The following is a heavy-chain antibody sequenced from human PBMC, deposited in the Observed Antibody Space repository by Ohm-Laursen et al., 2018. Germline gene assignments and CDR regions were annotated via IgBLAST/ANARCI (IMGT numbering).Heavy chain of an antibody. Sequence: GSLRLSCAASGFTFSTYWMSWVRQAPGKGLEWVANIKQDGSKTYYVDSVKGRFTISRDNAQNSLYLQMNSLRAEDTAVYYCARKLYYYDSGDKGWFDPWGQGTLVTVSS. J-gene: IGHJ5*02. V-gene: IGHV3-7*01. CDR3: ARKLYYYDSGDKGWFDP. CDR1: GFTFSTYW. CDR2: IKQDGSKT. D-gene: IGHD3-22*01.